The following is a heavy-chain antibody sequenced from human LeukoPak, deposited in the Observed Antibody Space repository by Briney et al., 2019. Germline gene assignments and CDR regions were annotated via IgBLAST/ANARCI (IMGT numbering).Heavy chain of an antibody. CDR1: GFTFSSYS. CDR3: ARVEYYDSSGYYYPYDY. V-gene: IGHV3-21*01. CDR2: ISSSSSYI. D-gene: IGHD3-22*01. J-gene: IGHJ4*02. Sequence: PGGSLRLSCAASGFTFSSYSMNWVRQAPGKGLEWVSSISSSSSYIYYADSVKGRFTISRDNAKNSLYLQMNSLRAEDTAVYYCARVEYYDSSGYYYPYDYWGQGTLVTVSS.